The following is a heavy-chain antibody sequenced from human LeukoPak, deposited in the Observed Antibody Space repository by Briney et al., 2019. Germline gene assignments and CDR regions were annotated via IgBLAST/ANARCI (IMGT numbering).Heavy chain of an antibody. Sequence: ASVEVSCTASGYTFTSYGISWVRQAPGEGLEWMGWISAYNGNTNYAQKLQGRVTMTTDTSTSTAYMELRSLRSDDTAVYYCARVYSSGWYVLYYFDYWGQGTLVTVSS. V-gene: IGHV1-18*01. CDR2: ISAYNGNT. CDR1: GYTFTSYG. J-gene: IGHJ4*02. D-gene: IGHD6-19*01. CDR3: ARVYSSGWYVLYYFDY.